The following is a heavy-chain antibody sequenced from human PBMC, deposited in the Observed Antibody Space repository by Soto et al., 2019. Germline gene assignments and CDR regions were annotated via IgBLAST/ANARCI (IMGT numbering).Heavy chain of an antibody. Sequence: GGSLRLSCVAPGFSFSSYAMSWVRQAPGEGLEWVSVISGSDGSTYYADSVKGRFTISRDNSKNTLYLQMNSLRAEDTAVYYCAKDRERDAWYEDYWGQGTLVTVSS. D-gene: IGHD6-13*01. CDR2: ISGSDGST. V-gene: IGHV3-23*01. J-gene: IGHJ4*02. CDR1: GFSFSSYA. CDR3: AKDRERDAWYEDY.